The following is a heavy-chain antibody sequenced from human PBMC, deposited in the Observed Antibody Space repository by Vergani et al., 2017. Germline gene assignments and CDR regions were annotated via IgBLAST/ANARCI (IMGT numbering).Heavy chain of an antibody. CDR1: GGSISSYY. CDR3: ARAISRGYDWGLDY. D-gene: IGHD5-12*01. CDR2: IYYSGST. V-gene: IGHV4-59*08. Sequence: QVQLQESGPGLVKPSETLSLTCTVSGGSISSYYWSWVRQPPGKGLEWIGYIYYSGSTNYNPSLKSRVTISVDTSKNQFSLKLSSVTAADTAVYYCARAISRGYDWGLDYWGQGTLVTVSS. J-gene: IGHJ4*02.